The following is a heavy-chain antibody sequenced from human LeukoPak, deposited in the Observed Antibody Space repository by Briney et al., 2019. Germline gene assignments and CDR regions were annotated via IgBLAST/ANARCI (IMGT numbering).Heavy chain of an antibody. J-gene: IGHJ4*02. CDR1: GFTFDDYA. CDR2: ISWNSGSI. Sequence: GGSLRLSCAASGFTFDDYAMHWVRQAPGKGLEWVSGISWNSGSIGYADSVKGRFTISRDNAKNSLYLQMNSLRAVDMALYYCAKASCSSTSCQGDYWGQGTLVTVSS. V-gene: IGHV3-9*03. CDR3: AKASCSSTSCQGDY. D-gene: IGHD2-2*01.